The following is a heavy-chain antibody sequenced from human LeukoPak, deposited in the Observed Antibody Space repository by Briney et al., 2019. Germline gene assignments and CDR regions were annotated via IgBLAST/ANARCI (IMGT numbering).Heavy chain of an antibody. D-gene: IGHD2-8*02. CDR2: IHYRGST. CDR3: ATDFDNTGLQGFDP. CDR1: GGSLSSSSYY. V-gene: IGHV4-39*02. J-gene: IGHJ5*02. Sequence: SETLSLTCTVSGGSLSSSSYYWGWLRQPPGTGLEWIGSIHYRGSTYYTSSLKSRVIISVDASKNQFSLKLTSATAADTAVYYCATDFDNTGLQGFDPWGQGTLVTVSS.